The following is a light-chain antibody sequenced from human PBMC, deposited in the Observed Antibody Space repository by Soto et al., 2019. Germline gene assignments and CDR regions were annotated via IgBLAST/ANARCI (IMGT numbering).Light chain of an antibody. CDR3: QQYGSSPQT. CDR1: QYVSVRF. J-gene: IGKJ1*01. CDR2: GAS. V-gene: IGKV3-20*01. Sequence: EIVLTQSPGTLSLSPGESATLSCRASQYVSVRFLAWYQQKPGQAPRLLIYGASDRATGIPDRFTGSGSGTDFTLTINRLEPEDSAVYFCQQYGSSPQTFGQGTKVDIK.